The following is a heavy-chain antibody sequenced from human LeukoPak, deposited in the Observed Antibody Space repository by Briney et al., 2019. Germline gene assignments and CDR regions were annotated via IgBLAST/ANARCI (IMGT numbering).Heavy chain of an antibody. CDR1: GYTLTELS. CDR3: ATGSPITMIVVVRHAFDI. Sequence: ASVKVSCKVSGYTLTELSMRWVRQAPGKGLEWMGGFDPEDGETIYAQKFQGRVTMTEDTSTDTAYMELSSLRSEDTAVYYCATGSPITMIVVVRHAFDIWGQGTMVTVSS. V-gene: IGHV1-24*01. CDR2: FDPEDGET. D-gene: IGHD3-22*01. J-gene: IGHJ3*02.